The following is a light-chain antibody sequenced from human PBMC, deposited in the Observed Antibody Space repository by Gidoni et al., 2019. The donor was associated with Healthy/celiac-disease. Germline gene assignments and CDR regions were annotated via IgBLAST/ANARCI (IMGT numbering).Light chain of an antibody. CDR3: QQYGSSPPT. CDR1: QSVSSSY. CDR2: GAS. J-gene: IGKJ2*01. Sequence: EIVLTQSPGTLSLSPGERATLSCRASQSVSSSYLAWYQQKPGQAPRLLIYGASSRATGIPDRFSGSGSGTDFTLTISRLEPEDLAVYYCQQYGSSPPTFGQGTKLEIK. V-gene: IGKV3-20*01.